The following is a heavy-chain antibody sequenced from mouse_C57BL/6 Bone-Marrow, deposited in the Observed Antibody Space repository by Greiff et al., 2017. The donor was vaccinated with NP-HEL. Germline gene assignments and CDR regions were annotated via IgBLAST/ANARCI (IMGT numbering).Heavy chain of an antibody. V-gene: IGHV1-55*01. Sequence: QVQLQQPGAELVKPGASVKMSCKASGYTFTSYWITWVKQRPGQGLEWIGDIYPGSGSTNYNEKFKSKATLTVDTSSSTAYMQLSSLTSEDSAVYYCARGTVELPYWSFDVWGTGTTVTVSS. CDR1: GYTFTSYW. J-gene: IGHJ1*03. D-gene: IGHD2-1*01. CDR3: ARGTVELPYWSFDV. CDR2: IYPGSGST.